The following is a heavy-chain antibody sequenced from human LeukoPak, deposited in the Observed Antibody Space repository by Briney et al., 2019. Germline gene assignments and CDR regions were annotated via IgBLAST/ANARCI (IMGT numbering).Heavy chain of an antibody. CDR1: GGSISGFY. D-gene: IGHD2-15*01. Sequence: SETLSLTCTVSGGSISGFYWSWFRQPPGKGLEWIGYISYSGYTNYNPSLKSRVTISVDTSKNQFSLKLGSVTAADTAVYFCARDTYCSGGSCYPYYYYMDVWGKGTTVTVSS. CDR3: ARDTYCSGGSCYPYYYYMDV. V-gene: IGHV4-59*01. CDR2: ISYSGYT. J-gene: IGHJ6*03.